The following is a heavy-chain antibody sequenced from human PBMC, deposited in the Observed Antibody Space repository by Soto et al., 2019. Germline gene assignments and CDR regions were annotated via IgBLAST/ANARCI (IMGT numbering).Heavy chain of an antibody. CDR2: INSDGSST. J-gene: IGHJ4*02. D-gene: IGHD3-3*01. Sequence: VQLVESGGGLVQPGGSLRLSCAASGFTFSSYWMHWVRQAPGKGLVWVSRINSDGSSTSYADSVKGRFTISRDNAKNTLYLQMNSLRAEDTAVYYCASGGTYDFWSGYYPLGYWGQGTLVTVSS. CDR3: ASGGTYDFWSGYYPLGY. V-gene: IGHV3-74*01. CDR1: GFTFSSYW.